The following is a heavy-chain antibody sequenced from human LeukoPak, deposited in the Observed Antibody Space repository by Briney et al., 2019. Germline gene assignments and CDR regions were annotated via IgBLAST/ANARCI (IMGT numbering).Heavy chain of an antibody. V-gene: IGHV4-34*01. CDR3: ASLLFGGRGDY. D-gene: IGHD1-26*01. Sequence: GSLRLSCAASGFTFSSYSMNWVRQAPGKGLEWIREINHSGSTYYNPSLKSRVTISVDTSKNQFSLKLSSVTAADTAVYYCASLLFGGRGDYWGQGTLVTVSS. CDR1: GFTFSSYS. CDR2: INHSGST. J-gene: IGHJ4*02.